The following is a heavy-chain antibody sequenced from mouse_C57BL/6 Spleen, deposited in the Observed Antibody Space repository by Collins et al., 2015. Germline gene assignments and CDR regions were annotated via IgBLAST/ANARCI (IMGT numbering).Heavy chain of an antibody. CDR1: GYTFTSYW. D-gene: IGHD1-1*01. CDR3: ARRYYGSSYWGWYFDV. J-gene: IGHJ1*03. Sequence: QVQLQQPGAELVKPGASVKLSCKASGYTFTSYWMHWVKQRPGRGLEWIGRIDPNSGGTKYNEKFKSKATLTVDKPSSTAYMQLSSLTSEDSAVYYCARRYYGSSYWGWYFDVWGTGTTVTVSS. CDR2: IDPNSGGT. V-gene: IGHV1-72*01.